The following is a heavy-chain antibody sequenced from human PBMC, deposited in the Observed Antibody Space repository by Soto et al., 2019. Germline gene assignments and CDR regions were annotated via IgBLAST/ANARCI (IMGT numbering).Heavy chain of an antibody. D-gene: IGHD2-21*02. CDR2: IWGSGDRT. V-gene: IGHV3-23*01. CDR1: VFAFRTYA. Sequence: RWSLRLSCSASVFAFRTYAMAWVRQAPGKGLEWVSGIWGSGDRTFYADSVKGRFTISRDNSRNTLYLQMYSLTAEDTALYYCAKTGPYCGGDCSRYFYGMDVWGQGTTVTVSS. CDR3: AKTGPYCGGDCSRYFYGMDV. J-gene: IGHJ6*02.